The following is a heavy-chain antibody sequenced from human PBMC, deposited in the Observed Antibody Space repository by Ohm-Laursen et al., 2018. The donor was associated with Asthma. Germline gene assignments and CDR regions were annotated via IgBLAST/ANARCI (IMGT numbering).Heavy chain of an antibody. CDR3: ARGVEYDYDSTGYYLDH. Sequence: SQTLSLTCTVSGDSISNGGYHWSWIRQHPGKGLEWIGYMYYSGTTYYNPSLNSRVAILVDTSKNQFSLKVNSVTAADTAVYYCARGVEYDYDSTGYYLDHWGQGTLVTVSS. D-gene: IGHD3-22*01. CDR1: GDSISNGGYH. V-gene: IGHV4-31*03. CDR2: MYYSGTT. J-gene: IGHJ4*02.